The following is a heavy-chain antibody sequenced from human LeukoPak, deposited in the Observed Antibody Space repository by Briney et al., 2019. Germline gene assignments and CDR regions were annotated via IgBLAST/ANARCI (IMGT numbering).Heavy chain of an antibody. CDR2: ISSRSSDA. Sequence: GGSLRLSCAASRLTFSSYGMHWVRQAPGKGLEWVSYISSRSSDANYTDSVKDRFTISRDNARNSVYLQMNSLRAEDTAVYYCARDWSYFDYWGRGTPVTVSS. CDR3: ARDWSYFDY. V-gene: IGHV3-21*05. J-gene: IGHJ4*02. CDR1: RLTFSSYG.